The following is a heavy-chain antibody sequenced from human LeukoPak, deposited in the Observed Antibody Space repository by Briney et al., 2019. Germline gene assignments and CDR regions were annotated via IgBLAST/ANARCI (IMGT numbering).Heavy chain of an antibody. D-gene: IGHD1/OR15-1a*01. CDR3: ARDILPSGNRAFDI. Sequence: GGSLRLSCAASGFTFSSYAMHWVRQAPGKGLEWVAVISYDGSNKYYADSMKGRFTISRDNSKNTLYLQMNSLRAEDTAVYYCARDILPSGNRAFDIWGQGTMVTVSS. J-gene: IGHJ3*02. CDR2: ISYDGSNK. CDR1: GFTFSSYA. V-gene: IGHV3-30*04.